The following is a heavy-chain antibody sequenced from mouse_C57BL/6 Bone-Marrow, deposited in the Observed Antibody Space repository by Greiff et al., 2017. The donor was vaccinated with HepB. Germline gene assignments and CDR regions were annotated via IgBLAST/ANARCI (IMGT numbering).Heavy chain of an antibody. Sequence: QVQLQQPGAELVRPGSSVKLSCKASGYTFTSYWMHWVKQRPIQGLEWIGNIDPSDSETHYTQKFKDKATLTVDKSSSTAYMQLSSLTSEDSAVYDCAGGARANWDYEGRGTALTVTA. CDR2: IDPSDSET. D-gene: IGHD4-1*02. J-gene: IGHJ2*01. V-gene: IGHV1-52*01. CDR3: AGGARANWDY. CDR1: GYTFTSYW.